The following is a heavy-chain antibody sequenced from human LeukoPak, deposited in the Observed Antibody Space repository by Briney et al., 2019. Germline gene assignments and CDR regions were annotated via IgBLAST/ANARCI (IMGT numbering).Heavy chain of an antibody. D-gene: IGHD1-26*01. J-gene: IGHJ6*03. CDR2: IRYDGSNK. CDR3: ARVEPPPDYYYMDV. Sequence: GGSLRLSCAASGFTFSSYGMHWVRQAPGKGLEWVAFIRYDGSNKYYADSVKGRFTISRDNSKNTLYLQMNSLRAEDTAVYYCARVEPPPDYYYMDVWGKGTTVTVSS. V-gene: IGHV3-30*02. CDR1: GFTFSSYG.